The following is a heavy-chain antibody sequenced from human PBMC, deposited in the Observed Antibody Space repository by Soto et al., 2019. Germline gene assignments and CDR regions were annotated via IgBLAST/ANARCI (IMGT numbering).Heavy chain of an antibody. CDR2: INHSGST. V-gene: IGHV4-34*01. CDR1: GGSFSGYY. J-gene: IGHJ4*02. D-gene: IGHD3-3*01. Sequence: SETLSLTCAVYGGSFSGYYWSWIRQPLGKGLEWIGEINHSGSTNYNPSLKSRVTISVDTSKNQFSLKLSSVTAADTAVYYCARFDTIFGVVDGGYFDYWGQGTLVTVSS. CDR3: ARFDTIFGVVDGGYFDY.